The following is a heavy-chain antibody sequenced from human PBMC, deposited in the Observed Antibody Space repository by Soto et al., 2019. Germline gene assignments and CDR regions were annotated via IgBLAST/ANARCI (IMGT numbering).Heavy chain of an antibody. D-gene: IGHD3-16*01. CDR1: SYSISSGYF. Sequence: PSETLSLTCAFSSYSISSGYFWGWIRQPPGKGLEWIGSIYHSGTTNYNPSLKSRVTMSVDASKSQFSLNLSSVTAADTAVYYCARGPRGYVDYHGMDVWGQGTTVTVSS. J-gene: IGHJ6*02. V-gene: IGHV4-38-2*01. CDR2: IYHSGTT. CDR3: ARGPRGYVDYHGMDV.